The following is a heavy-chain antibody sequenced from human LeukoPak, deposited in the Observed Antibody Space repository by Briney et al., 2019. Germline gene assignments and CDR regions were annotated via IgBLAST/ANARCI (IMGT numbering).Heavy chain of an antibody. Sequence: GGSLRLSCAAPGFTFSSYGMHWVRQAPGKGLEWVAFIRYDGSNKYYADSVKGRFTISRDNSKNTLYLQMNSLRAEDTAVYYCAKSRSGYYGLLDYWGQGTLVTVSS. J-gene: IGHJ4*02. CDR2: IRYDGSNK. V-gene: IGHV3-30*02. D-gene: IGHD3-22*01. CDR1: GFTFSSYG. CDR3: AKSRSGYYGLLDY.